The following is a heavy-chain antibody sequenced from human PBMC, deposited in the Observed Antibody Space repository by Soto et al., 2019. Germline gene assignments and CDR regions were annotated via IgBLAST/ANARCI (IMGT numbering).Heavy chain of an antibody. V-gene: IGHV4-30-4*01. Sequence: TLSLTCSVSGGSIKSGDYYWSWIRQSPGKGLEWIGYIYYSGSTYYNPSLKSRSTISIDTSKNQFFLDVDSVTAADTAVYYCARLYTGYEAFDYWGQGTLVTVSS. J-gene: IGHJ4*02. CDR1: GGSIKSGDYY. CDR2: IYYSGST. CDR3: ARLYTGYEAFDY. D-gene: IGHD5-12*01.